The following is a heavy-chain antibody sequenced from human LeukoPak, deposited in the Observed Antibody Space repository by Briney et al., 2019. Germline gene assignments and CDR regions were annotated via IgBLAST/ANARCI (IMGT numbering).Heavy chain of an antibody. Sequence: GGSLRLSCAPSGFTFSTYAIMWVRQAPGKGLEWVSSISGSGATTYYSDTVKGRFTISRDNSKNTLHLQLSSLRVEDTATYFYARGRAGAGKYYLDYWGQGTLVTVSS. D-gene: IGHD1-26*01. V-gene: IGHV3-23*01. CDR2: ISGSGATT. J-gene: IGHJ4*02. CDR1: GFTFSTYA. CDR3: ARGRAGAGKYYLDY.